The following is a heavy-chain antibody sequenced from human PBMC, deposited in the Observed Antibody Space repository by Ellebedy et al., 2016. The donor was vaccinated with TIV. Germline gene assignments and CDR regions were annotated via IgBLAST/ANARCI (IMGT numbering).Heavy chain of an antibody. V-gene: IGHV3-7*04. CDR2: IKRDGSET. D-gene: IGHD6-13*01. CDR1: GFSFSSYN. J-gene: IGHJ4*02. Sequence: GESLKISXAASGFSFSSYNMNWVRQAPGKGLEWVANIKRDGSETSYVDSVKGRFTISRDNAKNSLYLQMDSLRAEDTAVYYCVRASSWSNFDYWGQGTLVTVSS. CDR3: VRASSWSNFDY.